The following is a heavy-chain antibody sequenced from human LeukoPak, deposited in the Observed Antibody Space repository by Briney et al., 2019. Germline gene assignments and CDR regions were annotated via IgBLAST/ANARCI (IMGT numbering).Heavy chain of an antibody. Sequence: SETPSLTCTVSGGSISSSSYYWGWIRQPPGKGLEWIGYIYYSGSTNYNPSLKSRVTISLDTSKNQFSLKLSSVTAADTAVYYCARQSYSSGYYYFDYWGQGTLVTVSS. V-gene: IGHV4-61*05. CDR3: ARQSYSSGYYYFDY. J-gene: IGHJ4*02. CDR1: GGSISSSSYY. CDR2: IYYSGST. D-gene: IGHD3-22*01.